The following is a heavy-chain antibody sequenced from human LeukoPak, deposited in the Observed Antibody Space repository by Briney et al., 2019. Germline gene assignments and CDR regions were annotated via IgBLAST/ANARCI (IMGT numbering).Heavy chain of an antibody. D-gene: IGHD6-19*01. V-gene: IGHV4-39*01. J-gene: IGHJ4*02. Sequence: SETLSLTCTVSGGSISSSSYYWGWICRPPGKGLEWIGSIYYSGSTYYNPSLKSRVTISVDTSKNQFSLKLSSVTAADTAVYYCARHVIAVAGDFDYWGQGTLVTVSS. CDR1: GGSISSSSYY. CDR3: ARHVIAVAGDFDY. CDR2: IYYSGST.